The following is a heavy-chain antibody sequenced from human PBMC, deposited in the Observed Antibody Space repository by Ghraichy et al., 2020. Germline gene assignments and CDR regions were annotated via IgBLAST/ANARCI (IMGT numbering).Heavy chain of an antibody. V-gene: IGHV3-7*03. CDR3: ARDRIWNVHLCYYFDY. Sequence: GGSLRLSCVASGFTFSSYWMSWVRQAPGKGLEWVAKIHKDGSEKYYVDSVKGRFTFSRDNAKNSVYLQMNSQRAEDTAVYYCARDRIWNVHLCYYFDYWRQGPLITVSS. D-gene: IGHD1-1*01. CDR1: GFTFSSYW. CDR2: IHKDGSEK. J-gene: IGHJ4*02.